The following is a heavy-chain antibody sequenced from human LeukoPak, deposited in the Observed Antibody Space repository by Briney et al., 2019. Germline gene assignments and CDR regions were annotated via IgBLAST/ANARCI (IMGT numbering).Heavy chain of an antibody. V-gene: IGHV1-24*01. Sequence: ASVKASCKVSGYTLTELSMHWVRQAPGKGLEWMGGFDPEDGETIYAQKFQGRVTMTEDTSTDTAYMELCSLRSEDTAVYYCATAPGGGWELLNWGQGTLVTVSS. CDR1: GYTLTELS. CDR2: FDPEDGET. J-gene: IGHJ4*02. CDR3: ATAPGGGWELLN. D-gene: IGHD1-26*01.